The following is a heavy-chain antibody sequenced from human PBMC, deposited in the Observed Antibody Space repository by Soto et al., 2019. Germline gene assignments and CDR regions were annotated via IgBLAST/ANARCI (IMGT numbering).Heavy chain of an antibody. D-gene: IGHD3-22*01. CDR1: GASMTSSIYY. Sequence: SETLSLTCSVSGASMTSSIYYWAWIRQAPGKGLEWIGSLNYGGTTYHSPSLEGRVTMSVDTSKKEFSLNVISVTAAGTAIYYCARQSYFDGAGYYLGWFDPWGQGTLVTVS. J-gene: IGHJ5*02. V-gene: IGHV4-39*01. CDR3: ARQSYFDGAGYYLGWFDP. CDR2: LNYGGTT.